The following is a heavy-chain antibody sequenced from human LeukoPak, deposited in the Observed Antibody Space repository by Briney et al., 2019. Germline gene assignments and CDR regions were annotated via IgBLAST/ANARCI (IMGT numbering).Heavy chain of an antibody. CDR2: IYSGGDT. CDR3: AKGNLATPYDYYYMDV. Sequence: GGSLRLSCAASGFTVSDNYMSWVRQAPGRGLEWVSVIYSGGDTYYADSVKGRFTISRDNSKNTLYLQMNSLRAEDTAVYYCAKGNLATPYDYYYMDVWGKGTTVTVSS. D-gene: IGHD2-15*01. CDR1: GFTVSDNY. J-gene: IGHJ6*03. V-gene: IGHV3-53*01.